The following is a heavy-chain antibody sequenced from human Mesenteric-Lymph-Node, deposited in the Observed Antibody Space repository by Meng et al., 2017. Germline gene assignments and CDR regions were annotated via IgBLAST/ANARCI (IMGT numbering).Heavy chain of an antibody. Sequence: GESLKISCAASGFTFSDYYMSWIRQAPGKGLEWVSYISSSGSTIYYADSVKGRFTISRDNAKNSLYLQMNSLRAEDTAVYYCAKDFRRDNFDYWGQGTLVTAPQ. CDR3: AKDFRRDNFDY. CDR1: GFTFSDYY. J-gene: IGHJ4*02. V-gene: IGHV3-11*01. CDR2: ISSSGSTI.